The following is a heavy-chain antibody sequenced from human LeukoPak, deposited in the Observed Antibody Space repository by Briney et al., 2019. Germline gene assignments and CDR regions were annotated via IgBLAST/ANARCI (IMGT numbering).Heavy chain of an antibody. J-gene: IGHJ3*02. CDR2: ISSSSSYI. V-gene: IGHV3-21*01. CDR3: ARDADDAFDI. Sequence: PSETLSLTCTVSGGSISSGGYYWSWIRQPPGKGLEWVSSISSSSSYIYYADSVKGRFTISRDNAKNSLYLQMNSLRAEDTAVYYCARDADDAFDIWGQGTMVTVSS. CDR1: GGSISSGGYY.